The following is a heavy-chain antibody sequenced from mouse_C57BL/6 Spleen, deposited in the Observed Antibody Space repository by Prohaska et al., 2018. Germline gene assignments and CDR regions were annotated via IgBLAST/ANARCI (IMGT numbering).Heavy chain of an antibody. Sequence: QVQLQQSGAELVRPGASVTLSCKASGYTFTDYEMHWVKPTPVHGLEWIGAIDPETGGTAYNQKFKGKAILTADKSSSTAYMELRSLTSEDSAVYYCTRNRQLRLRYAMDYWGQGTSVTVSS. CDR2: IDPETGGT. CDR1: GYTFTDYE. J-gene: IGHJ4*01. D-gene: IGHD3-2*02. V-gene: IGHV1-15*01. CDR3: TRNRQLRLRYAMDY.